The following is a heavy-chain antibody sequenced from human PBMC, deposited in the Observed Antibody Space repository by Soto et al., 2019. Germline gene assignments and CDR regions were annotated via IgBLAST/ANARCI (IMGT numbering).Heavy chain of an antibody. J-gene: IGHJ5*02. V-gene: IGHV4-4*07. CDR3: ARGQRFVDWFDP. CDR2: IYSSGES. D-gene: IGHD3-3*01. CDR1: CCTISGYY. Sequence: SETLSLTWSLSCCTISGYYWTWIRHPAGKGLEXIGRIYSSGESQVNSSLQIRVTMSLETYNNQFSLRLTSVTADDPAVYYCARGQRFVDWFDPWGQGTLVTVSS.